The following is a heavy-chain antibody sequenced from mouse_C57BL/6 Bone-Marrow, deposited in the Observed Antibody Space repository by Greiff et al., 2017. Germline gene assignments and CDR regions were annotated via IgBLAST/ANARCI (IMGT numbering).Heavy chain of an antibody. Sequence: QVQLQQSGPELVKPGASVKISCKASGYAFSSSWMNWVKQRPGKGLEWIGRIYPGDGDTNYNGKFKGKATLTADKSSSTAYMQLSSLTSEDSAVYCCARESPYGNLDYWGQGTTLTVSS. D-gene: IGHD2-1*01. CDR2: IYPGDGDT. V-gene: IGHV1-82*01. J-gene: IGHJ2*01. CDR1: GYAFSSSW. CDR3: ARESPYGNLDY.